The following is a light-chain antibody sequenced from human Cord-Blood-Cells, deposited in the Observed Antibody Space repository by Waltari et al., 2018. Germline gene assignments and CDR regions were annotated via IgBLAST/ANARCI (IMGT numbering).Light chain of an antibody. CDR2: GAS. CDR1: QSVSSSY. V-gene: IGKV3-20*01. CDR3: QQYGSSPLT. J-gene: IGKJ4*01. Sequence: EIVLTQSPGTLSLSPGERATLPCRASQSVSSSYLAWYQQKPGQAPRFLIYGASSRATGIPDRFSGSGSGTDFTLTISRLEPEDFAVYYCQQYGSSPLTFGGGTKVEIK.